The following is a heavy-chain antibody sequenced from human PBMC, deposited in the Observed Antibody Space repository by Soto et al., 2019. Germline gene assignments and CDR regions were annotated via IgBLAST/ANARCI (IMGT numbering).Heavy chain of an antibody. V-gene: IGHV3-74*01. Sequence: PGGSLRLSCAAYTLNFNVYWIHWVRQAPGKGLVWVSRIKSDGVFINVADSLKGRFTVFRDSASHTLHLQMNSLRVEDTAVYFCIASLSGDPYPFDYCGRRTLDIGSS. J-gene: IGHJ4*02. CDR3: IASLSGDPYPFDY. CDR1: TLNFNVYW. CDR2: IKSDGVFI. D-gene: IGHD2-2*02.